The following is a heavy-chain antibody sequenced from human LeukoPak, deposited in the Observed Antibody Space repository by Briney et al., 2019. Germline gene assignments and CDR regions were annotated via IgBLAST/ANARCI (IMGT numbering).Heavy chain of an antibody. CDR2: IIAYNGNT. Sequence: EASVKVSREASGSTFSDYYLVWVRHAPGQGLEWIGWIIAYNGNTNYAQTLQGRVTMTTDTSTTTAYMELRSLRSDATAVYDCASGGVNYYDSSGTLWYWGQGTLVTVSS. CDR1: GSTFSDYY. V-gene: IGHV1-18*04. J-gene: IGHJ4*02. D-gene: IGHD3-22*01. CDR3: ASGGVNYYDSSGTLWY.